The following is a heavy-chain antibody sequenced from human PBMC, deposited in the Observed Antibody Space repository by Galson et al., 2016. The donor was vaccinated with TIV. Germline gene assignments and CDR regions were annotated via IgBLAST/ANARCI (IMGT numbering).Heavy chain of an antibody. CDR2: ITYTSATI. D-gene: IGHD4-23*01. CDR3: ARPGNYDGDRRGAFDL. J-gene: IGHJ3*01. Sequence: SLRLSCAASGFTFSSWHMDWVRQAPGEGLEWFSFITYTSATIYYAASGTGRFTVSRDNAKSSLYLQMNSLRAEDTAVYYCARPGNYDGDRRGAFDLWGQGTMVTVSP. CDR1: GFTFSSWH. V-gene: IGHV3-48*04.